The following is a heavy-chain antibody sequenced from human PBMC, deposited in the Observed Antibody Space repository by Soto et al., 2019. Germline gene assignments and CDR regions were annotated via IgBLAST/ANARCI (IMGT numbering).Heavy chain of an antibody. J-gene: IGHJ4*02. V-gene: IGHV3-23*01. D-gene: IGHD3-22*01. CDR2: LSGSGVST. Sequence: GGSLRLSCAASGFPFSNYAMTWVRQAPGKGLEWVSALSGSGVSTYYADSVMGRFTISRDNSKNTVYLQMNSLRAEDTAVYYCAKIESSFFYDRTGYYPIHYSGQATLVTVSS. CDR1: GFPFSNYA. CDR3: AKIESSFFYDRTGYYPIHY.